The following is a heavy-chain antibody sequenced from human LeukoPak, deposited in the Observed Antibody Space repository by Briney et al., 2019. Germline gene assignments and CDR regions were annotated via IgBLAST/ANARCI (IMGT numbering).Heavy chain of an antibody. Sequence: GGSLRLSCAASGFTFSSYGMHWVRQAPGKGLEWVAVIWYDGSNKYYADSVKGRFTISRDNSKNTLYLQMNSLRAEDTAVYYCAKRGSLADIVVVPAAIFEAFDIWGQGTMVTASS. CDR2: IWYDGSNK. CDR1: GFTFSSYG. CDR3: AKRGSLADIVVVPAAIFEAFDI. V-gene: IGHV3-33*08. J-gene: IGHJ3*02. D-gene: IGHD2-2*01.